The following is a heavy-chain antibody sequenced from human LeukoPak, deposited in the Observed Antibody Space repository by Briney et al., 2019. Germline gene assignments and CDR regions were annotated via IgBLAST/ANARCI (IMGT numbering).Heavy chain of an antibody. CDR1: GGSISSYY. CDR3: ARLRGAPIPIFGVVNYYYYGMDV. V-gene: IGHV4-39*01. Sequence: SETLSLTCTVSGGSISSYYWSWIRQPPGKGLEWIGSIYYSGSTYYNPSLKSRVTISVDTSKNQFSLKLSSVTAADTAVYYCARLRGAPIPIFGVVNYYYYGMDVWGQGTTVTVSS. D-gene: IGHD3-3*01. J-gene: IGHJ6*02. CDR2: IYYSGST.